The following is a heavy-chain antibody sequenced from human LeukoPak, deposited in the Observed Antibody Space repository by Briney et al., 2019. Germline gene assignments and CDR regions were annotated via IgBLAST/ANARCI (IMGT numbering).Heavy chain of an antibody. CDR1: GGSISNYY. CDR3: ARAMEDWYFDL. J-gene: IGHJ2*01. V-gene: IGHV4-59*01. D-gene: IGHD3-3*01. CDR2: FYYSGST. Sequence: SETLSLTCSVSGGSISNYYWSWIRQPPGKGLEWIGYFYYSGSTNYHPSLKSRVTISVDTSNNQFSLKLSSVTAADTAVYYCARAMEDWYFDLWGRGSPVTVSS.